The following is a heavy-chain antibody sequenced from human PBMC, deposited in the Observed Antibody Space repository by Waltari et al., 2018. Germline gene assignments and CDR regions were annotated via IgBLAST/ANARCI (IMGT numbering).Heavy chain of an antibody. CDR1: AFAFGSDS. J-gene: IGHJ3*02. CDR3: ARDLGVYAFDI. Sequence: EVQLVESGGGLVKPGWSLRLSRSPSAFAFGSDSVNWVRQAPGKGLEWVSAISSTGSDIYYADSVKGRFTISRDNAKNSLFLQLNSLRDEDTAVYYCARDLGVYAFDIWGQGTMVTVSS. CDR2: ISSTGSDI. V-gene: IGHV3-21*01.